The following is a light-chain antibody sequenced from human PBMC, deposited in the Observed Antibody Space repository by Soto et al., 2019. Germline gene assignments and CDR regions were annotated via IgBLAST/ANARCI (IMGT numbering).Light chain of an antibody. CDR2: DVS. V-gene: IGLV2-18*02. Sequence: QSALTQPPSVSGSPGQSVAISCTGTSSDVGSYNRVSWYQQPPGTAPKLMIFDVSNRPSGVPDRFSGSKSGNTASLTISGPQAEDEAYYYCSSYTTSSTYVFGTGTKLTVL. CDR3: SSYTTSSTYV. J-gene: IGLJ1*01. CDR1: SSDVGSYNR.